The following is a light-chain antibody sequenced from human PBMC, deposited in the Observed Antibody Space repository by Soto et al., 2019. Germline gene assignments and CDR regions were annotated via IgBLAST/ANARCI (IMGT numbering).Light chain of an antibody. CDR1: QSISSY. CDR3: QQSYSTPYT. Sequence: DIQMTQSPSSLSASVGDRVTITCRASQSISSYLNWYQQKPGKAPKLLIYAASSLQSGVPSRFSGSGSGTDFTLTISSLQPEDFATYYGQQSYSTPYTFGRGTKLEI. J-gene: IGKJ2*01. V-gene: IGKV1-39*01. CDR2: AAS.